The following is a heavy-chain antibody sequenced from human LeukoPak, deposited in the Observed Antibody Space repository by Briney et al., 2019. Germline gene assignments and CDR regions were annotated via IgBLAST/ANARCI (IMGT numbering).Heavy chain of an antibody. Sequence: ASVKVSCKASGYTFTSYAISWVRQAPGQGLEWLGWISAYNGNTNYAQKLQGRVTMTTDTSTSTAYMELRSLRSDDTAVYYCARDFLQSPRFGEFAWGQGTLVTVSS. D-gene: IGHD3-10*01. J-gene: IGHJ4*02. CDR1: GYTFTSYA. CDR2: ISAYNGNT. V-gene: IGHV1-18*01. CDR3: ARDFLQSPRFGEFA.